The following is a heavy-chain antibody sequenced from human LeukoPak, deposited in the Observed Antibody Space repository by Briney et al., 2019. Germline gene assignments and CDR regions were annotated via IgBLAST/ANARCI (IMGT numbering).Heavy chain of an antibody. CDR3: ARDLNDYGDYSFDY. V-gene: IGHV1-69*05. D-gene: IGHD4-17*01. J-gene: IGHJ4*02. Sequence: SVKVSCKASVGTFSSYAISWVRQAPGQGLEWMGRIIPIFGTANYAQKFQGRVTITTDESTSTAYMELSSLRSEDTAVYCCARDLNDYGDYSFDYWGQGTLVTVSS. CDR1: VGTFSSYA. CDR2: IIPIFGTA.